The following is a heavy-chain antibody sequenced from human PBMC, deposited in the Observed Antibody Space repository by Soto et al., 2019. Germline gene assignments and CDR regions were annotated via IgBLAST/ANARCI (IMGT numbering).Heavy chain of an antibody. D-gene: IGHD1-7*01. CDR1: GYTFFKYF. CDR3: ARPLIGNTIDL. V-gene: IGHV1-46*01. Sequence: ASVKASCKASGYTFFKYFIHWVRQAPGQGLEWIGIINPSRGSATYGPIFQGRVSLTTDMPTSTVYMELSSLRSEDTAIYYCARPLIGNTIDLWGQGTSVTVSS. CDR2: INPSRGSA. J-gene: IGHJ3*01.